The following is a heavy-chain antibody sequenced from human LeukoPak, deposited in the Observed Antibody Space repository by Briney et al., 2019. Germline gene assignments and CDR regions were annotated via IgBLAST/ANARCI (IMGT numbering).Heavy chain of an antibody. J-gene: IGHJ6*02. CDR3: ARDRYCSSTSCYEGGYGMDV. CDR2: ISSSSSYI. V-gene: IGHV3-21*01. Sequence: GGSLRLSCAASGFTFSSYSMNWVRQSPGKGLEWLSSISSSSSYIYYADSVKGRFTIYRDNAKKSLYLQMNNVRAEDTAVYYCARDRYCSSTSCYEGGYGMDVWGQGTTVTVSS. D-gene: IGHD2-2*01. CDR1: GFTFSSYS.